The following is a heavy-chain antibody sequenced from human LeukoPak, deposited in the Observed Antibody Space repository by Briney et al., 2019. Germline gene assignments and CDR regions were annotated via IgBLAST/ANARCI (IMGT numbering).Heavy chain of an antibody. CDR2: IIPIFGTA. CDR1: GGTFSSYA. D-gene: IGHD3-10*01. CDR3: ARVPPFPGSYHYYFDY. Sequence: SVKVSCKASGGTFSSYAISWVRQAPGQGLEWMGWIIPIFGTANYAQKLQGRVTMTTDTSTSTAYMELRSLRSDDTAVYYCARVPPFPGSYHYYFDYWGQGTLVTVSS. V-gene: IGHV1-69*05. J-gene: IGHJ4*02.